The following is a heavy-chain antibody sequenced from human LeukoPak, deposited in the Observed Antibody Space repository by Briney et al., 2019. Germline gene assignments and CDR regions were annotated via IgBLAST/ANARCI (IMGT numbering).Heavy chain of an antibody. CDR3: AKEVATDSGYDVPSDY. D-gene: IGHD5-12*01. CDR2: ISRNSASI. CDR1: GFTFDDYA. Sequence: PGGSLRLSCAASGFTFDDYAMHWVRQAPGKGLEWVSGISRNSASIGYADSVKGRLTISRDNAKKSLFLQMNSLRVEDTALYYCAKEVATDSGYDVPSDYWGQGILVTVSS. V-gene: IGHV3-9*01. J-gene: IGHJ4*02.